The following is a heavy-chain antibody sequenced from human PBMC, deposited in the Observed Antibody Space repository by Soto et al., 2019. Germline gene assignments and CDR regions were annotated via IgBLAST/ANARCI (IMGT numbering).Heavy chain of an antibody. D-gene: IGHD5-18*01. CDR3: ARVSGTYSSFLDY. Sequence: QLQLQESGPGLVKPSETLSLTCTVSGVSISSGHDYWGWIRQPPGKGLEWIGSIYYSGSTYYNPSLKSRVTISADTSKNQFSLRLSSVPAADTAVYYCARVSGTYSSFLDYWGQGTLVTVSS. V-gene: IGHV4-39*01. CDR1: GVSISSGHDY. CDR2: IYYSGST. J-gene: IGHJ4*02.